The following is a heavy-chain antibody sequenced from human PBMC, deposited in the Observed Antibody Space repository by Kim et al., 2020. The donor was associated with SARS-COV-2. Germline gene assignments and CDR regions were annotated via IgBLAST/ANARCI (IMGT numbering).Heavy chain of an antibody. D-gene: IGHD1-1*01. CDR2: IKGVGSAT. J-gene: IGHJ4*02. CDR3: ATGNNWSFDY. V-gene: IGHV3-74*01. CDR1: GLAFSSYW. Sequence: GGSLRLSCAASGLAFSSYWMFWVRQPPGKGLLWVSHIKGVGSATVYADSVKGRFTVSRDNAKNTLYLQLSTLRAEDTAVYYCATGNNWSFDYWGPGTLVTVSS.